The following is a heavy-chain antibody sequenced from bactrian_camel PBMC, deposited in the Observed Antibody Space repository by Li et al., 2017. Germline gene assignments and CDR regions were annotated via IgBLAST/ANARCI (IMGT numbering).Heavy chain of an antibody. CDR3: ARTNTLSYAFDWFEIGLYKH. D-gene: IGHD7*01. Sequence: HVQLVESGGGSVQAGGSLRLSCQASGDTDSLALGWFRRAPRPGSEREAVAAVDDDGSIYIRTSLKGRFTVARDTVKNTLDLQMNDLRPEDTATYYCARTNTLSYAFDWFEIGLYKHWGQGTQVTVS. CDR2: VDDDGSI. V-gene: IGHV3S53*01. J-gene: IGHJ4*01. CDR1: GDTDSLA.